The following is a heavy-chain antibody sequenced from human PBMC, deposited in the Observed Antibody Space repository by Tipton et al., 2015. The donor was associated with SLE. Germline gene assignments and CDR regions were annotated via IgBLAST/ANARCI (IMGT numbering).Heavy chain of an antibody. CDR3: ARGESSGWYSFDY. Sequence: SLRLSCAASGFTFSSYAMHWVRQAPGKGLEWVAVISYDGSNKYYADSVKGRFTISRDNAKNSLYLQMNSLRAEDTAVYYCARGESSGWYSFDYWGQGTLVTVSS. D-gene: IGHD6-19*01. CDR1: GFTFSSYA. J-gene: IGHJ4*02. CDR2: ISYDGSNK. V-gene: IGHV3-30-3*01.